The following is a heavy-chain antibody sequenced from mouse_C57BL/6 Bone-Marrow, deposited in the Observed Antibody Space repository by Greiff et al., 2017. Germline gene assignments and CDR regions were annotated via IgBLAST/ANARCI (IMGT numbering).Heavy chain of an antibody. D-gene: IGHD2-5*01. CDR2: INPYNGDT. CDR3: ARASNYWFAY. V-gene: IGHV1-20*01. J-gene: IGHJ3*01. CDR1: GYSFTGYF. Sequence: EVQLQQSGPELVKPGDSVKISCKASGYSFTGYFMNWVMQSHGKSLEWIGRINPYNGDTFYNQKFKGKATLTVDKSSSTAHMALRSLTSEDSAVYYCARASNYWFAYWGQGTLVTVSA.